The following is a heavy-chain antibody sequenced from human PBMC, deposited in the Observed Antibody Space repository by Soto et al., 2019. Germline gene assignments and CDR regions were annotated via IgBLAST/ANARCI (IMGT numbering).Heavy chain of an antibody. J-gene: IGHJ5*02. D-gene: IGHD6-13*01. CDR2: IYRSGST. CDR1: GGSISSSNW. CDR3: ARRQQLGTYNWFDP. V-gene: IGHV4-4*02. Sequence: PSETLSLTCAVSGGSISSSNWWSWVRQPPGKGLEWIGEIYRSGSTNYNPSLKSRVTISVDKSKNQFSLKLSSVTAADTAVYYCARRQQLGTYNWFDPWGQGTLVTVSS.